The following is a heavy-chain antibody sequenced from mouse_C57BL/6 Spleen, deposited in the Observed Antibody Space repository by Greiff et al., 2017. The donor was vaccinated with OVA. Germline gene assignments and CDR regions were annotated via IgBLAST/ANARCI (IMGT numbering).Heavy chain of an antibody. J-gene: IGHJ3*01. CDR1: GVDFSRYW. V-gene: IGHV4-1*01. Sequence: EAGGVDFSRYWMSWVRRAPGKGLEWIGEINPDSSTINYAPSLKDKFIISRDNAKNTLYLQMSKVRSEDTALYYCARPRIYYGNYEFAYWGQGTLVTVSA. D-gene: IGHD2-1*01. CDR2: INPDSSTI. CDR3: ARPRIYYGNYEFAY.